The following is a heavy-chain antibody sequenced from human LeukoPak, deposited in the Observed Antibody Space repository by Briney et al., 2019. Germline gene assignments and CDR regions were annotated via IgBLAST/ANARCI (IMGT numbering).Heavy chain of an antibody. Sequence: GGSLRLSCAASGFTFSSYGMHWVRQAPGKGLEWVAFIRYDGSNKYYADPLKGRFTISRDNSKNTLYLQMDSLRAEDTAKYYCAKSLLTTASGTGRAFDIWGQGTMVTVSA. D-gene: IGHD1-26*01. V-gene: IGHV3-30*02. J-gene: IGHJ3*02. CDR2: IRYDGSNK. CDR3: AKSLLTTASGTGRAFDI. CDR1: GFTFSSYG.